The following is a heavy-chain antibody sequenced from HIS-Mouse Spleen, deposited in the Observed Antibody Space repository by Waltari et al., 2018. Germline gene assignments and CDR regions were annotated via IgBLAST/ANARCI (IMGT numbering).Heavy chain of an antibody. D-gene: IGHD6-13*01. Sequence: QLQLQESGPGLVKPSETLSLTCTVSGGSISSSSYYWGWIRQPPGMGLEGIGSSYYSGSNNYNPALKVRVTISVDPSKNRFSLKLSSVTAADTAVYYCAREIPYSSSWYDWYFDLWGRGTLVTVSS. CDR1: GGSISSSSYY. J-gene: IGHJ2*01. CDR3: AREIPYSSSWYDWYFDL. CDR2: SYYSGSN. V-gene: IGHV4-39*07.